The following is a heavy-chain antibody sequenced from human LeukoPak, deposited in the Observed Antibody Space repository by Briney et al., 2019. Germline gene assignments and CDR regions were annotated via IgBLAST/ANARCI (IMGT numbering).Heavy chain of an antibody. CDR1: GYSFANYW. CDR3: ARFAYGSDYFPGHY. D-gene: IGHD3-22*01. J-gene: IGHJ4*02. Sequence: GESLKISCKGSGYSFANYWIGWVRQMPGKGLEWMGIIYPGDSDTRYSPSFQGQVTVSADKSISTAYLQWSSLKASDTAMYFCARFAYGSDYFPGHYWGQGTLVTVSS. CDR2: IYPGDSDT. V-gene: IGHV5-51*01.